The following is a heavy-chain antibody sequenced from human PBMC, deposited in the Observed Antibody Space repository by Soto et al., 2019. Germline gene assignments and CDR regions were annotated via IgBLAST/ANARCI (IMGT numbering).Heavy chain of an antibody. J-gene: IGHJ3*01. CDR1: GGSFSSHA. D-gene: IGHD3-16*02. CDR2: IIPILGIT. V-gene: IGHV1-69*02. Sequence: QVQLVQSGAEVKKPGSSVKVSCKASGGSFSSHAITWVRQAPGQGLEWMGRIIPILGITNYAQKFQDRVTSTADKSTSTAYMDLSSLRSEDTAMYYCSVWEDDDYRYPRDDAFDVWGQGTKVTVSS. CDR3: SVWEDDDYRYPRDDAFDV.